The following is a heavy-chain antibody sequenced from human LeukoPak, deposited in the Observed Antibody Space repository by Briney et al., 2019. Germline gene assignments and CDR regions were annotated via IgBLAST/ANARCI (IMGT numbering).Heavy chain of an antibody. V-gene: IGHV3-53*01. J-gene: IGHJ4*02. CDR2: IYGGGST. CDR1: GFTVSSNY. CDR3: ARDTTTAFDY. Sequence: GGSLRLSCAASGFTVSSNYMSWVRQAPGKGLEWVSVIYGGGSTYYADSVKGRFTISRDNSKNTLYLQMNSLRAEDTAVYYCARDTTTAFDYWGQGTLVTVSS. D-gene: IGHD4-11*01.